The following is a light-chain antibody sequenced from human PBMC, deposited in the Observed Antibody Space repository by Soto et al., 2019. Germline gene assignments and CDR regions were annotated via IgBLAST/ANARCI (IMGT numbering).Light chain of an antibody. J-gene: IGKJ2*02. CDR1: QSVSSSY. CDR3: QQYGSSPST. V-gene: IGKV3-20*01. Sequence: EIVLTQSPGTLSLSPGERATLSCRASQSVSSSYLAWYQQKPGQAPRLLIYDASSRATGIPDRFSGSGSGTDVTLTISRLEPEEFAVYYCQQYGSSPSTFGQGTKLEIK. CDR2: DAS.